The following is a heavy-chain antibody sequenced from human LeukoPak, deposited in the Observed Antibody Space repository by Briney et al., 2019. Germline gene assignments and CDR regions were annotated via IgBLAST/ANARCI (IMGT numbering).Heavy chain of an antibody. CDR3: ARDLRSRAY. D-gene: IGHD4-17*01. Sequence: GRSLRLSCAASGFTFDDYAMHWVRQAPGKGLEWVSGISWNSGSIGYADSVKGRFTISRDNAKNSLYLQMNSLRAEDTAVYYCARDLRSRAYWGQGTLVTVAS. CDR1: GFTFDDYA. J-gene: IGHJ4*02. CDR2: ISWNSGSI. V-gene: IGHV3-9*01.